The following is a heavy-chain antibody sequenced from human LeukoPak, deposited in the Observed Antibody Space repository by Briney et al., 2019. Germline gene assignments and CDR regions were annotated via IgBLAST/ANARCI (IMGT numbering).Heavy chain of an antibody. CDR1: GGSISSYY. V-gene: IGHV4-59*01. J-gene: IGHJ4*02. Sequence: SETLSLTCTVSGGSISSYYWSWIRQPPGKGLEWIGYIYYSGSTDYNPSLKSRVTISVDTSKNQFSLKLTSATAADTAVYYCARAGTYSGSYRFDSWGQGTLVTVSS. D-gene: IGHD1-26*01. CDR3: ARAGTYSGSYRFDS. CDR2: IYYSGST.